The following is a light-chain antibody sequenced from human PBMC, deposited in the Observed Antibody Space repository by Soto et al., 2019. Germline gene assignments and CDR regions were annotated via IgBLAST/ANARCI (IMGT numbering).Light chain of an antibody. V-gene: IGLV1-40*01. J-gene: IGLJ2*01. CDR2: SNN. Sequence: QSVLTQPPSVSGAPGQKVIISCTGSSSNIGAGYDVHWYQQLPGTAPKLLIYSNNNRPSGVPDRLSGSMSGTSASLAITGLQVEDEADYYCQSYDSSLSAAVFGGGTKLTVL. CDR3: QSYDSSLSAAV. CDR1: SSNIGAGYD.